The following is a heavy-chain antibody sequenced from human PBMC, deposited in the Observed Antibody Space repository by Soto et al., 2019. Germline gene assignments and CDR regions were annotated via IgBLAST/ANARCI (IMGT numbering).Heavy chain of an antibody. CDR3: ARVRDWFDP. CDR1: GGSFSGYY. Sequence: QVQLQQWGAGLLKPSETLSLTCAVYGGSFSGYYWNWIRQPPGKGLEWIGEIDHSGYTNYNPSLKSRVTISVDTSKNQFSLRLTSATAADTAVYYCARVRDWFDPWGQGTLVTVSS. D-gene: IGHD3-3*01. CDR2: IDHSGYT. V-gene: IGHV4-34*01. J-gene: IGHJ5*02.